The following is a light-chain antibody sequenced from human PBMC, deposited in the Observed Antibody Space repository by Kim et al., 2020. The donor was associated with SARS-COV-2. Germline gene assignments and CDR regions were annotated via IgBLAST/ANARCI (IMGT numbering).Light chain of an antibody. CDR2: DAS. Sequence: SASLGDRVTITCQASQDISTYLSWYQQKPGRAPKLLIYDASNLETGVPSRFRGRVSGTDFTFTISGLQPEDIGTYYCQQYDDLPYTFGQGTKLEI. CDR1: QDISTY. J-gene: IGKJ2*01. CDR3: QQYDDLPYT. V-gene: IGKV1-33*01.